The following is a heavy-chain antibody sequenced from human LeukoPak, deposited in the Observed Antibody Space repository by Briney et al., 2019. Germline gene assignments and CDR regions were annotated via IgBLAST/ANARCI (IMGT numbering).Heavy chain of an antibody. V-gene: IGHV4-59*01. CDR1: AGAISGYI. J-gene: IGHJ4*02. D-gene: IGHD3-3*01. CDR2: IYHSGST. Sequence: SETLSLTCTVSAGAISGYIRSSVWQPPGKGLEWIGYIYHSGSTKYNPSLMSRVTMSIDTSKNQFSLNLSSVTAADTAVYYCACERQDLWSAYHFDSWGLGTLVIVSS. CDR3: ACERQDLWSAYHFDS.